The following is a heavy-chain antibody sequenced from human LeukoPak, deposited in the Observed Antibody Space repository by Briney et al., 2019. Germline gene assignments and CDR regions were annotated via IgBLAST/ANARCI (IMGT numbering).Heavy chain of an antibody. CDR2: IRSKAYGGTT. CDR1: GFTSGDYA. J-gene: IGHJ3*02. V-gene: IGHV3-49*04. Sequence: PGGSLRLSCTASGFTSGDYAMSWVRQAPGKGLEWVGFIRSKAYGGTTEYAASVKGRFTISRDDSKSIAYLQMNSLKTEDTAVYYCTRDLGLTTVVTPSSDAFDIWGQGTMVTVSS. CDR3: TRDLGLTTVVTPSSDAFDI. D-gene: IGHD4-17*01.